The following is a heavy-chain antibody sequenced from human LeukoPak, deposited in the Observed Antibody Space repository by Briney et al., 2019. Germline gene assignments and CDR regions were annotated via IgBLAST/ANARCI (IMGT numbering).Heavy chain of an antibody. J-gene: IGHJ5*02. V-gene: IGHV4-61*02. D-gene: IGHD2-2*01. Sequence: SETLSLTCTVSGGSISSGSYYWSWIRQPAGKGLEWIGRIYTSGSTNYNPSLKSRVTISVDTSKNQFSLKLSSVTAADTAVYYCARHGIVVVPAAENWFDPWGQGTLVTVSS. CDR3: ARHGIVVVPAAENWFDP. CDR1: GGSISSGSYY. CDR2: IYTSGST.